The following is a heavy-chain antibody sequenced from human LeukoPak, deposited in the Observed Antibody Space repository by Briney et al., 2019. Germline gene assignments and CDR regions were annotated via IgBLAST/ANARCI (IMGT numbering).Heavy chain of an antibody. V-gene: IGHV4-59*01. J-gene: IGHJ6*03. Sequence: SETLSLTCTVSGGSISSYYWSWIRQSPGKGLEWIGYIYYRGSNDNNPSLKGRVTISVDTSKNQFSLKLSSVTAADTAVYYCARDRNRYMDVWGKGTTVTVSS. CDR2: IYYRGSN. CDR1: GGSISSYY. CDR3: ARDRNRYMDV. D-gene: IGHD2/OR15-2a*01.